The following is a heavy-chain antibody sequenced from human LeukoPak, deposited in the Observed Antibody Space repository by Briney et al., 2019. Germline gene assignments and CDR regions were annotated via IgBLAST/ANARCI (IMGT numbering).Heavy chain of an antibody. CDR1: GYTFTSYY. CDR3: ARGPPNWGYDY. Sequence: ASVKVSCKASGYTFTSYYMHWVRQAPGQGLEWMGIINPSGGSTSYAQKFQGRVTMTRNTSISTAYMELSSLRSDDTAVYYCARGPPNWGYDYWGPGTLVTVSS. V-gene: IGHV1-46*01. D-gene: IGHD7-27*01. J-gene: IGHJ4*02. CDR2: INPSGGST.